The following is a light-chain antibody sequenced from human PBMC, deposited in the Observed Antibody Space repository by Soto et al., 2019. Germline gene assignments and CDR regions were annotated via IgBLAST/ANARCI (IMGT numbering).Light chain of an antibody. Sequence: DIQMTQSPSSLSASVGDRVTITCRASQSISSYLNWYQQKPGKAPKLLIYAASSLQSGVPSRFSGSGSGTYFTLTISSLQPEDFATYYCQQSYSTPGTFGQGNKVEIK. V-gene: IGKV1-39*01. CDR2: AAS. J-gene: IGKJ1*01. CDR3: QQSYSTPGT. CDR1: QSISSY.